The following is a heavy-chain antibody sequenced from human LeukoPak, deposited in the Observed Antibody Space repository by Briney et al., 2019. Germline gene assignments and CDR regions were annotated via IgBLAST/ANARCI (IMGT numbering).Heavy chain of an antibody. J-gene: IGHJ3*02. CDR2: NSSNGGST. D-gene: IGHD6-19*01. Sequence: VRSLRLSRSASGFALSSYATHCVPEAPRKRLEYVSANSSNGGSTYYADSVKGRFTISRDNSKNTLYLQMRSLGAEDAAVYYCVKRGWGSIAVDRGAFDIWGQGTMVTVSS. V-gene: IGHV3-64D*06. CDR1: GFALSSYA. CDR3: VKRGWGSIAVDRGAFDI.